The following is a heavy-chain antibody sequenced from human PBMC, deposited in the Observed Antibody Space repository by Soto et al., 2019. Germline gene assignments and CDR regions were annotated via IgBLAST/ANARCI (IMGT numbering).Heavy chain of an antibody. CDR3: AKNGQPPYYYYGLDV. Sequence: ASVKVSCKASGYTFTNYGFNWVRQAPGQGLEWMGWISGDNGNTNYAQKFQDRVSMTIDTSTGTAYMELRSLTSDDTAIYYCAKNGQPPYYYYGLDVWGQGTKVTVSS. CDR2: ISGDNGNT. J-gene: IGHJ6*02. V-gene: IGHV1-18*01. CDR1: GYTFTNYG. D-gene: IGHD2-8*01.